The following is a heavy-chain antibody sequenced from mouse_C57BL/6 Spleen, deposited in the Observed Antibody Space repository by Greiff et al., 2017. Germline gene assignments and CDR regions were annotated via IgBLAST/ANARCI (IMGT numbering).Heavy chain of an antibody. Sequence: VKLVESGAELAKPGASVKLSCKASGYTFTSYWMHWVKQRPGQGLEWIGYINPSSGYTKYNQKFKDKATLTADKSSSTAYMQLSSLTYEDSAVYYCARRYYDYDYAMDYWGQGTSVTVSS. V-gene: IGHV1-7*01. D-gene: IGHD2-4*01. CDR2: INPSSGYT. CDR3: ARRYYDYDYAMDY. J-gene: IGHJ4*01. CDR1: GYTFTSYW.